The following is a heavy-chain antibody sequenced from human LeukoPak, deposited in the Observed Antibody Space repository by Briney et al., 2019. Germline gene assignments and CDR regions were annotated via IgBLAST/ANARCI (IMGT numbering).Heavy chain of an antibody. CDR3: ARIPRGRYCSGGSCSNSGY. V-gene: IGHV4-59*12. Sequence: SETLSLTCTVSGGSISSYYWSWIRQPPGKGLEWIGYIYYSGSTNYNPSLKSRVTISVDTSKNQFSLKLSSVTAADTAVYYCARIPRGRYCSGGSCSNSGYWGQGTLVTVSS. CDR2: IYYSGST. D-gene: IGHD2-15*01. CDR1: GGSISSYY. J-gene: IGHJ4*02.